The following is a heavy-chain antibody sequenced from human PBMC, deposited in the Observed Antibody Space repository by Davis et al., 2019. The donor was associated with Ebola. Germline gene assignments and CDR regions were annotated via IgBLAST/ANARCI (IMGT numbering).Heavy chain of an antibody. Sequence: GESLKISCAASGFTFSSFVMSWVRQAPGKGLEWVAVIWYDGSNKYYADSVKGRFTISRDNSKNTLYLQMNSLRAEDTAVYYCARGGSGYSSSWYEGELGYWGQGTLVTVSS. CDR3: ARGGSGYSSSWYEGELGY. D-gene: IGHD6-13*01. CDR1: GFTFSSFV. J-gene: IGHJ4*02. CDR2: IWYDGSNK. V-gene: IGHV3-33*08.